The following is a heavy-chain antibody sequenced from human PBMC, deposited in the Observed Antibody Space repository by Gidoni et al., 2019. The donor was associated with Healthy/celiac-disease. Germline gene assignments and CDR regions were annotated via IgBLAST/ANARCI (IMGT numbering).Heavy chain of an antibody. J-gene: IGHJ4*02. Sequence: EVQLLESGGGFVQPGVSLRLSCAASGFTFSSYAMSWARQAPGKGLEGVSAISGSGGSTYYADSVKGRFTISRDNSKNTLYLQMNSLRAEDTAVYYCAKSASSWYTNGPDYWGQGTLVTVSS. D-gene: IGHD6-13*01. CDR2: ISGSGGST. CDR3: AKSASSWYTNGPDY. V-gene: IGHV3-23*01. CDR1: GFTFSSYA.